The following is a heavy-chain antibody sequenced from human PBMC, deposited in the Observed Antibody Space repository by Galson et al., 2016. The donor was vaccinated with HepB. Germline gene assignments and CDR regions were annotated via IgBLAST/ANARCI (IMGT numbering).Heavy chain of an antibody. V-gene: IGHV3-7*03. CDR2: INEAASET. CDR1: GTILSTQW. CDR3: ASGFGGVDV. J-gene: IGHJ6*02. Sequence: SLRLSCAASGTILSTQWMSWVRQAPGKGLEWVGNINEAASETYYVDSVKGRFTISRDDAKNSLYLQMNSLRVEDTAVYYCASGFGGVDVWGQGTTVTVSS. D-gene: IGHD3-10*01.